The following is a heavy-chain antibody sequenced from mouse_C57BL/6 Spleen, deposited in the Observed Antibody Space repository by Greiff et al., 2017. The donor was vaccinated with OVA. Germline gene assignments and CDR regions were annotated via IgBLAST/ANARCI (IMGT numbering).Heavy chain of an antibody. CDR2: ISDGGSYT. V-gene: IGHV5-4*01. Sequence: EVHLVESGGGLVKPGGSLKLSCAASGFTFSSYAMSWVRQTPEKRLEWVATISDGGSYTYYPDNVKGRFTISRDNAKNNLYLQMSHLKSEDTAMYYCARDRGGYFDYWGQGTTLTVSS. CDR1: GFTFSSYA. J-gene: IGHJ2*01. CDR3: ARDRGGYFDY.